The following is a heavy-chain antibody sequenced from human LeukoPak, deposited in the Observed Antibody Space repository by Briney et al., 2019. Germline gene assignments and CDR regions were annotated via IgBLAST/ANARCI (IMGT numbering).Heavy chain of an antibody. CDR2: IYTSGST. V-gene: IGHV4-4*07. D-gene: IGHD2-2*02. Sequence: PLETLSLTCTVSGGSISSYYWSWIRQPAGKGLEWIGRIYTSGSTNYNPSLKSRVTMSVDTSKNQFSLKLSSVTAADTAVYYCARSYCSSTSCYRYFDLWGRGTLVTVSS. J-gene: IGHJ2*01. CDR3: ARSYCSSTSCYRYFDL. CDR1: GGSISSYY.